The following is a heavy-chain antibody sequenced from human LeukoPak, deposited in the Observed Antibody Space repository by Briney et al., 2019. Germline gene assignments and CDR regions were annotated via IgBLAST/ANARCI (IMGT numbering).Heavy chain of an antibody. CDR1: GLTFTNAW. CDR2: IKSKTDGGTV. V-gene: IGHV3-15*01. Sequence: GGSLRLSCAASGLTFTNAWMSWVRQAPGKGLEWVGRIKSKTDGGTVDYAPPVKGRFTISRDDSRNTLSLEMNFLKTEDTAVYCCTTDPGNYEIFWGQGTLVSVSS. J-gene: IGHJ4*02. CDR3: TTDPGNYEIF. D-gene: IGHD4-11*01.